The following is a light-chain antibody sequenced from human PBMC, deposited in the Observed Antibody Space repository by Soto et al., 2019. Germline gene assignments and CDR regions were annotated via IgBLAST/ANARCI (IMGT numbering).Light chain of an antibody. CDR2: DAS. V-gene: IGKV1-5*01. CDR3: QQYNNWPRT. CDR1: QSISGW. J-gene: IGKJ1*01. Sequence: DIQMTQSASALSASVGDRVTITCRASQSISGWLAWYQQKPGKPPKLLIYDASSLEGGVPSRFSGSGSGTEFTLTISNLQPDDFAVYYCQQYNNWPRTFGQGTKVDIK.